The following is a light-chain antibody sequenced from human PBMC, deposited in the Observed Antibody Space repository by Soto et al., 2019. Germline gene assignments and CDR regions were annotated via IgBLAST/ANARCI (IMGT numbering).Light chain of an antibody. V-gene: IGLV8-61*01. CDR3: VLYMGSGISV. Sequence: QAVVTQEPSFSVSPGGTVTLTCGLTSGSVSTTYYPSWYQQTPGQSPRTLIYNTNTRCSGVPDRFSGSLLGNKAALTITGAQADDESDYYCVLYMGSGISVFGGGTQLT. CDR1: SGSVSTTYY. CDR2: NTN. J-gene: IGLJ3*02.